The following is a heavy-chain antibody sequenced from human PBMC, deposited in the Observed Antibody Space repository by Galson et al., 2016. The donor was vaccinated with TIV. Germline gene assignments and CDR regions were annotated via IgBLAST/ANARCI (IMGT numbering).Heavy chain of an antibody. CDR2: IYSSGTT. V-gene: IGHV4-59*13. CDR3: ARKGWGTSAEMPFIDY. J-gene: IGHJ4*02. D-gene: IGHD6-19*01. Sequence: SETLSLTCSVSGGSISSYFWTWIRQPPGEGLEWIGHIYSSGTTSYNPSLKSRVTLSLNTSKTQLSLSLKSVPAADTAVYSCARKGWGTSAEMPFIDYWGRGTLVTVSS. CDR1: GGSISSYF.